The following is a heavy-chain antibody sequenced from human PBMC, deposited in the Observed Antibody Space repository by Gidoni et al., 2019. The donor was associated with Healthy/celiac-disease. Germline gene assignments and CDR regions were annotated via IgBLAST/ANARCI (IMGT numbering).Heavy chain of an antibody. CDR1: GGSITSGRYY. J-gene: IGHJ5*02. D-gene: IGHD6-19*01. CDR3: ARDNSWSSGWYGYWFDP. V-gene: IGHV4-61*02. CDR2: IYPSGRP. Sequence: QVQLQESGPGLVQPSQTLSLTCTASGGSITSGRYYWSWIRQPAGKGLEWIGRIYPSGRPNYNPSLKSRVTISVDTSKNQFSLKLSSGTAADTAVYYCARDNSWSSGWYGYWFDPWGQGTLVTVSS.